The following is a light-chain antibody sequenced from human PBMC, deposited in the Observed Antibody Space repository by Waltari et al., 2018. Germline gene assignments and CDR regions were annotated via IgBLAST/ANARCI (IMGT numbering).Light chain of an antibody. CDR1: QSLLHSNGYNY. J-gene: IGKJ5*01. V-gene: IGKV2-28*01. CDR2: LCS. CDR3: MQALQSPDT. Sequence: DIVMTQSPLSLPVTPGEPASISCRSSQSLLHSNGYNYLDWYLQKPGQSTQLLIYLCSKRDSVVFDRFSVSVSGTDFSLKISRVEAEDVGFYYCMQALQSPDTFGQGTRLEIK.